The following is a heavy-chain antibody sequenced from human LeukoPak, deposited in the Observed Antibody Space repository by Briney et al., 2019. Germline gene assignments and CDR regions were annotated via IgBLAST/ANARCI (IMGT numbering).Heavy chain of an antibody. CDR2: MWYDGSNK. J-gene: IGHJ4*02. D-gene: IGHD3-22*01. CDR1: GFTFSSYG. CDR3: ARVSYSSGYYYFDY. Sequence: GGSLRLSCAASGFTFSSYGMHWVRQAPGKGLEWVAVMWYDGSNKYYADSVKGRFTISRDNSKNTLYLQMNSLRAEDTAVYYCARVSYSSGYYYFDYWGQGTLVTVSS. V-gene: IGHV3-33*01.